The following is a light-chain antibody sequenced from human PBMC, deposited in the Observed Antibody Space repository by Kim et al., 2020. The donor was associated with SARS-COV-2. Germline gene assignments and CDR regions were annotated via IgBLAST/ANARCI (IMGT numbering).Light chain of an antibody. J-gene: IGKJ5*01. V-gene: IGKV3-15*01. CDR2: GAS. CDR3: QQYIDRPPIT. Sequence: SPGERVTPSCRASQTIIHNLAWYQQRPGQAPRLLVYGASTRATGIPARFSGSGSGTEFTLTITSLQSEDYAVYYCQQYIDRPPITFGQGTRLEIK. CDR1: QTIIHN.